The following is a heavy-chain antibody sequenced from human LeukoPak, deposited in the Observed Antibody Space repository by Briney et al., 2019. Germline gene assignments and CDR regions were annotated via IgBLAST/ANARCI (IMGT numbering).Heavy chain of an antibody. CDR3: AKAICYYGCFY. D-gene: IGHD2-8*01. CDR1: GFTFSNYA. V-gene: IGHV3-23*01. Sequence: AGGSLRLSCTASGFTFSNYAMNWVRQAPGKGLEWVSAISGSGSTFYTDSVKGRFTISRDNTKNTLYLQMDSLRAEDTAIYYCAKAICYYGCFYWGQGTQVTVSS. J-gene: IGHJ4*02. CDR2: ISGSGST.